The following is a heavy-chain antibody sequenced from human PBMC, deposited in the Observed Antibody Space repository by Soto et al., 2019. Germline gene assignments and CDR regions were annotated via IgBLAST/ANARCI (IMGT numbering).Heavy chain of an antibody. Sequence: GSLRLACSASGFTFSSYSMNWVRQAPGKGLEWVSYISSSSSTIYYADSVKGRFTISRDNAKNSLYLQMNSLRDEDTAVYYCARGSEAAESFDYWGQGTLVTVYS. D-gene: IGHD6-13*01. CDR3: ARGSEAAESFDY. V-gene: IGHV3-48*02. CDR2: ISSSSSTI. J-gene: IGHJ4*02. CDR1: GFTFSSYS.